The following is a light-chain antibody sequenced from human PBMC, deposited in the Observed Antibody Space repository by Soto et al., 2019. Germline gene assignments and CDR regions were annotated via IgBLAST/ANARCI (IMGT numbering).Light chain of an antibody. CDR2: DAS. Sequence: DIVLTQSPVTLSLYPGERATLSCSASQSVSGYLVWYQQKPGQAPRLLIYDASTRAAGIPARFIGSGSGTDFTLTISSLEPEDSAVYYCQQHLGRHTFGQGTKVDIK. CDR1: QSVSGY. V-gene: IGKV3-11*01. CDR3: QQHLGRHT. J-gene: IGKJ1*01.